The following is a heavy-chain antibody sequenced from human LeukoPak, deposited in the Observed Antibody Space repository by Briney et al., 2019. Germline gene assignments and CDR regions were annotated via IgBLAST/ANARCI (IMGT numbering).Heavy chain of an antibody. Sequence: PGGSLRLSCAASGFTFSGYWMSWVRQAPGKGLEWVANIRQDASEIYYVDSVKGPFTITKDNAKNSLYLQMNSLRADDTAVYSCARVVDYGGYHPDYWGQGTLVTVSS. V-gene: IGHV3-7*01. CDR2: IRQDASEI. CDR3: ARVVDYGGYHPDY. J-gene: IGHJ4*02. D-gene: IGHD4/OR15-4a*01. CDR1: GFTFSGYW.